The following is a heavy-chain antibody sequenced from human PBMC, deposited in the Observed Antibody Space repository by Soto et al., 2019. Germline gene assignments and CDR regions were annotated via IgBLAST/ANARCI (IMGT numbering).Heavy chain of an antibody. D-gene: IGHD5-18*01. CDR3: AKGYVDTALMDV. Sequence: QVQLVESGGGVGQPGRSLRLSCAASGFTFSSYGMHWVRQAPGKGLEWVAVISYDGSNKYYADSVKGRFTISRDNSKNTLYLQMNSLRAEDTAVYYCAKGYVDTALMDVCGQGTTVTVSS. CDR2: ISYDGSNK. V-gene: IGHV3-30*18. J-gene: IGHJ6*02. CDR1: GFTFSSYG.